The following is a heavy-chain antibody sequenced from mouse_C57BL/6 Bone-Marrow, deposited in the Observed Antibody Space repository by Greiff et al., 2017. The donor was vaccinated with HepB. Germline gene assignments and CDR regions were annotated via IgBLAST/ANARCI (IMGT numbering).Heavy chain of an antibody. CDR3: ARKCYSNYGFAY. J-gene: IGHJ3*01. D-gene: IGHD2-5*01. CDR1: GYTFTSYG. V-gene: IGHV1-81*01. Sequence: VQLQQSGAELARPGASVKLSCKASGYTFTSYGISWVKQRTGQGLEWIGEIYPRSGNTYYNEKFKGKATLTADKSSSTAYMELRSLTSEDSAVYFCARKCYSNYGFAYWGQGTLVTVSA. CDR2: IYPRSGNT.